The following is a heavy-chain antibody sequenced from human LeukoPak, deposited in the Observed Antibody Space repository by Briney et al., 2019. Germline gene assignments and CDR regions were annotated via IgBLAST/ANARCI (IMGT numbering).Heavy chain of an antibody. V-gene: IGHV3-66*01. D-gene: IGHD3-3*01. CDR2: IYSGGST. Sequence: PGGSLRLSCAASGFTVSSNYMTWVRQAPGKGLEWVSVIYSGGSTYYADSVKGRFTISRDGSKNTLYLQMNSLRAEDTAVYYCARGPNNDFWSGYNDYWGQGTLVTVSS. CDR1: GFTVSSNY. CDR3: ARGPNNDFWSGYNDY. J-gene: IGHJ4*02.